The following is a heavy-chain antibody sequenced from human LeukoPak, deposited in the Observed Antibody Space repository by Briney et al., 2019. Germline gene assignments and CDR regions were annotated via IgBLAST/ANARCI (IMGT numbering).Heavy chain of an antibody. D-gene: IGHD1-1*01. Sequence: PGGSLRLSCAASGFTFSSYAMSWVRQAPGKGLEWVSAISGSGGSTYYADSVKGRFTISRDNSKNTLYLQMNSLRSEDTAVYYCAKDSRTGTTGRKFDYWGQGTLVTVSS. CDR3: AKDSRTGTTGRKFDY. CDR2: ISGSGGST. J-gene: IGHJ4*02. CDR1: GFTFSSYA. V-gene: IGHV3-23*01.